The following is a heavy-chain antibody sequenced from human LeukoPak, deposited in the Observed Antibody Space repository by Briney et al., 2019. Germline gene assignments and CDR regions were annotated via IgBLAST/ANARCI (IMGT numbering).Heavy chain of an antibody. Sequence: PSETLSLTCAVYGGSFIGFHWNWIRQPPGKGLEWIGDINHSGSTNYNPSLTSRVTISVDTSKNQFSLKLSSVTAADTAVYYCARHKHRIAVAGSVVWFDPWGQGTLVTVSS. J-gene: IGHJ5*02. CDR3: ARHKHRIAVAGSVVWFDP. CDR1: GGSFIGFH. CDR2: INHSGST. V-gene: IGHV4-34*01. D-gene: IGHD6-19*01.